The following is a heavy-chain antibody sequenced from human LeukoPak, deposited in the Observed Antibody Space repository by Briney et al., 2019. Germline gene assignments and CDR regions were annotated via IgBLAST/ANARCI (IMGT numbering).Heavy chain of an antibody. CDR2: INAGNGNT. CDR3: ASPVLTGYCFDY. Sequence: ASVKVSCKASGYTFTSYAMHWVRQAPGQRLKWMGWINAGNGNTKYSQKFQGRVTITRDTSASTAYMELSSLRSEDTAVYYCASPVLTGYCFDYWGQGTLVTVSS. D-gene: IGHD3-9*01. V-gene: IGHV1-3*01. J-gene: IGHJ4*02. CDR1: GYTFTSYA.